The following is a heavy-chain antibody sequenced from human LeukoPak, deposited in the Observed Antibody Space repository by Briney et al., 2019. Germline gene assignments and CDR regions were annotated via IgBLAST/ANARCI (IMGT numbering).Heavy chain of an antibody. CDR1: GYTFTSYD. D-gene: IGHD6-13*01. CDR2: MNPNSGNT. Sequence: AASVKVSCKASGYTFTSYDVNWVRQATGQGLEWMGWMNPNSGNTGYAQKFQGRVTMTRNTSISTAYMELSSLRSEDTAVYYCARDHGVAAAGPIDYWGQGTLVTVSS. CDR3: ARDHGVAAAGPIDY. V-gene: IGHV1-8*01. J-gene: IGHJ4*02.